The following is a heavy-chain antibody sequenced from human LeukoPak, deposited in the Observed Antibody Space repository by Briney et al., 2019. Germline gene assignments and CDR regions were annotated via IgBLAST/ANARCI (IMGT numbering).Heavy chain of an antibody. V-gene: IGHV3-20*04. J-gene: IGHJ6*03. CDR1: GFSFDDYG. Sequence: GSLRLSCAAFGFSFDDYGMSWVRQAPGKWLEWVSGINWNGGSTDYADSVKGRFTISRDNAKNSLYLHMNSLRAEDTAFYYCARDKQIDYSFYYMDVWGKGTTVTVSS. D-gene: IGHD3-22*01. CDR2: INWNGGST. CDR3: ARDKQIDYSFYYMDV.